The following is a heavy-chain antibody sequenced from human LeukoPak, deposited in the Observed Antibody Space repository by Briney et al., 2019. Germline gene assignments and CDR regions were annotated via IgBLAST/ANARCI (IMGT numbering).Heavy chain of an antibody. CDR2: INSDGSST. CDR1: GFTFSSYW. CDR3: ARADRYDKNGHRSLYWYFDL. D-gene: IGHD3-22*01. V-gene: IGHV3-74*01. J-gene: IGHJ2*01. Sequence: GGSLRLSCAASGFTFSSYWMHWVRQAPGKGLVWVSRINSDGSSTSYADSVKGRFTISRDNSKNTVYLQMHSLRAEDTAVYYCARADRYDKNGHRSLYWYFDLWGRGTLVTVSS.